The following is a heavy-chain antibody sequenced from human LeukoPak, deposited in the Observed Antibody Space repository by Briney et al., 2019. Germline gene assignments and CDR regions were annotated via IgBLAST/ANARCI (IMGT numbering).Heavy chain of an antibody. Sequence: ASVKVSCKASGYTFTGYYMHWVRQAPGQGLEWMGWINPNSGGTNYAQKFQGWVTMTRDTSISTAYMELSRLRSDDTAVYYCVRESQAFWPRETNWFDPWGQGTLVTVSS. V-gene: IGHV1-2*04. CDR1: GYTFTGYY. D-gene: IGHD5-24*01. CDR3: VRESQAFWPRETNWFDP. CDR2: INPNSGGT. J-gene: IGHJ5*02.